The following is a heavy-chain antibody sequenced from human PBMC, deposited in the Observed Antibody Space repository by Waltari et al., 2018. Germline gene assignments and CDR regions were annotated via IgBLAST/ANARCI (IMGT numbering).Heavy chain of an antibody. J-gene: IGHJ6*03. CDR2: IIPIFVTA. D-gene: IGHD6-13*01. CDR3: AILAAQSYYYYYMDV. CDR1: GYTFTSYD. Sequence: QVQLVQSGAEVKKPGASVKVSCTASGYTFTSYDINWVRQATGQGLEWMGGIIPIFVTANYAQKFQGRVTITADKSTSTAYMELSSLRSEDTAVYYCAILAAQSYYYYYMDVWGKGTTVTVSS. V-gene: IGHV1-69*06.